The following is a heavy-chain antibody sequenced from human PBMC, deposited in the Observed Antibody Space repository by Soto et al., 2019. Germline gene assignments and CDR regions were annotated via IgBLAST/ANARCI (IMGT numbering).Heavy chain of an antibody. D-gene: IGHD6-19*01. J-gene: IGHJ6*02. V-gene: IGHV3-7*01. CDR3: ARVVREGQWPNVDYYYYYDMDV. CDR2: IKQDGSEK. CDR1: GFTFSSYW. Sequence: EVQLVESGGGLVQPGGSLRLSCAASGFTFSSYWMSWVRQAPGKGLEWVANIKQDGSEKYYVDSVKGRFTISRDNAKNSLYLQMNSLRAEDTAVYYSARVVREGQWPNVDYYYYYDMDVWGQGTTVTVSS.